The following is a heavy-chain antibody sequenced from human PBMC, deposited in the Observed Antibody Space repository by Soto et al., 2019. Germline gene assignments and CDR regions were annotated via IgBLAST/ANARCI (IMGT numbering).Heavy chain of an antibody. D-gene: IGHD6-13*01. CDR2: IYYSGST. CDR1: GGSISRSSYY. V-gene: IGHV4-39*01. CDR3: ARRVGRARFDY. J-gene: IGHJ4*02. Sequence: SSETLSLTCTVSGGSISRSSYYWGWIRQPPGKGLEWIGSIYYSGSTYYNPSLKSRVTISVDTSKNQFSLKLSSATAADTAVYYCARRVGRARFDYWGQGTLVTVSS.